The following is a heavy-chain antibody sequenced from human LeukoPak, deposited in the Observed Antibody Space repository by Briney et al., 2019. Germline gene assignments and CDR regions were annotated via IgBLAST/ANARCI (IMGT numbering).Heavy chain of an antibody. CDR1: RFTFSSYG. J-gene: IGHJ4*02. CDR2: IRRDGSYQ. Sequence: GGSLRLSCAASRFTFSSYGMHWVRQTPGKGLKWVAFIRRDGSYQQYADSVKGRFTVSRDNSKDTVYLQMNSLRTEDTAVYYCAKNRDSSDYPRDFDYWGQGTLVTVSS. CDR3: AKNRDSSDYPRDFDY. V-gene: IGHV3-30*02. D-gene: IGHD6-19*01.